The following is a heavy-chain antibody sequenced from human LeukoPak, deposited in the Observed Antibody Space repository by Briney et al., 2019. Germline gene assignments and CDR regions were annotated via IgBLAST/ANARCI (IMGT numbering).Heavy chain of an antibody. Sequence: GASVKVSCKASGYTFTGYYMHWVRQAPGQGPEWMGWINPNSGGTNYAQKFQGRVTMTRDTSISTAYMELSRLRSDDTAVYYCARDSIYSSSGYYYGMDVWGQGTTVTVSS. D-gene: IGHD6-6*01. CDR3: ARDSIYSSSGYYYGMDV. V-gene: IGHV1-2*02. J-gene: IGHJ6*02. CDR1: GYTFTGYY. CDR2: INPNSGGT.